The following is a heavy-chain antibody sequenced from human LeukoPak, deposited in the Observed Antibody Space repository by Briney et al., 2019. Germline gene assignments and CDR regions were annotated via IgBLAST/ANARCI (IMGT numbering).Heavy chain of an antibody. CDR1: GGSISSGDYY. D-gene: IGHD3-16*01. V-gene: IGHV4-30-4*08. CDR2: IYYSGST. Sequence: SQTLSLTCTVSGGSISSGDYYWSWIRQPPGKGLEWIGYIYYSGSTYYNPSLKSRVTISVDTSKNQFSLKLSSVTAADTAVYYCARRLERGGRRYFDYWGQGTLVTVSS. CDR3: ARRLERGGRRYFDY. J-gene: IGHJ4*02.